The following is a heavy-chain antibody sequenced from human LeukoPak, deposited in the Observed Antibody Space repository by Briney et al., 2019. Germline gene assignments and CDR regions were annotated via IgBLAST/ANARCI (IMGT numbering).Heavy chain of an antibody. V-gene: IGHV3-30-3*01. CDR2: ISYDGSNK. CDR1: GFTFSSYA. Sequence: GGSLRLSCAASGFTFSSYAMHWVRQAPGKGLEWVAFISYDGSNKYYADSVKGRFTISRDNSKNTLYLQMNSLRAEDTAVYYCARGGYYDSSGYSQYWGQGTLVTVSS. D-gene: IGHD3-22*01. CDR3: ARGGYYDSSGYSQY. J-gene: IGHJ4*02.